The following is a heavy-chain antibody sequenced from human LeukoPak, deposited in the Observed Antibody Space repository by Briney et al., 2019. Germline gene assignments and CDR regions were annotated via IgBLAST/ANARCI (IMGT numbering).Heavy chain of an antibody. D-gene: IGHD3-9*01. V-gene: IGHV1-2*02. CDR1: GYTFTGYY. Sequence: ASVTVSCKTSGYTFTGYYLHWVRQAPGQGLEWMGWINPDSGDTHYAQNFQGRVTMTRDTSISTADMELSRLRSDDTAVYYCVSGLSTSRYFDWSYFDYWGQGTLVTVSS. CDR3: VSGLSTSRYFDWSYFDY. CDR2: INPDSGDT. J-gene: IGHJ4*02.